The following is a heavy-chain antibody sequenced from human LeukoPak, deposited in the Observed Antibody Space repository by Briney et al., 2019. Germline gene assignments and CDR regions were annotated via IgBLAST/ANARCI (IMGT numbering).Heavy chain of an antibody. CDR3: AHGTMYQLDY. V-gene: IGHV3-23*01. D-gene: IGHD2-2*01. J-gene: IGHJ4*02. CDR1: GFTFSTFA. CDR2: IFPSGGEI. Sequence: GGSLRLSRAASGFTFSTFAMIWVRQPPGKGLEWVSSIFPSGGEIHYADSVRGRFTISRDNSKNTLYLQMNSLRAEDTAVYYCAHGTMYQLDYWGQGTLVTVSS.